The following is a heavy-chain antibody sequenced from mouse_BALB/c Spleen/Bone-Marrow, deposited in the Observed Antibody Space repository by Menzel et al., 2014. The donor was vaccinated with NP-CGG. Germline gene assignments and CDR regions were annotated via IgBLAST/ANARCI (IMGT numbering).Heavy chain of an antibody. CDR2: ISNGGGST. CDR1: GFTFSDYY. J-gene: IGHJ4*01. Sequence: EVKVVESGGGLVQPGGSLKLSCATSGFTFSDYYMYWVRQTPEKRLEWVAYISNGGGSTYYPDTVKGRFTISRDNAKNNLYLQMSRLKSEDTAMYYCARHNYRGAMDYWGQGTPVTVSS. V-gene: IGHV5-12*02. D-gene: IGHD2-14*01. CDR3: ARHNYRGAMDY.